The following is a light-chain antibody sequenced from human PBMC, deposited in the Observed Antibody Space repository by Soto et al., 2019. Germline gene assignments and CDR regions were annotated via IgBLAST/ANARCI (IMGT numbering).Light chain of an antibody. Sequence: IVLTQSPGTLSLSPGERVTLSCRASQSISRNYVAWYQQKPGLAPRLIMYNGSRRAAGTPDRFSGSGSGTDFSLTISRLEPEDFAVYFCQQYGSSPFTFGPGTKVDIK. CDR3: QQYGSSPFT. CDR2: NGS. CDR1: QSISRNY. V-gene: IGKV3-20*01. J-gene: IGKJ3*01.